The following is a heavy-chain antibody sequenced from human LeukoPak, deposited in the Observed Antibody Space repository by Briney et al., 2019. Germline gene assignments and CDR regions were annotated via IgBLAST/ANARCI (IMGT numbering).Heavy chain of an antibody. CDR3: ARGQDIVVVPAAIPSWFDP. J-gene: IGHJ5*02. CDR1: GYTFTSYY. CDR2: INPSGGST. D-gene: IGHD2-2*02. Sequence: ASVKVSCKASGYTFTSYYTHWVRQAPGQGLEWMGIINPSGGSTSYAQKFQGRVTMTRDTSPSTVYMELSSLRSEDTAVYYCARGQDIVVVPAAIPSWFDPWGQGTLVTVSS. V-gene: IGHV1-46*01.